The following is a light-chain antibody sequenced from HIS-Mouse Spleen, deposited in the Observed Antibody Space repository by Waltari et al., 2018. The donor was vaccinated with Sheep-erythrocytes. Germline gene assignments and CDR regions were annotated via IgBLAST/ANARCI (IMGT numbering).Light chain of an antibody. CDR3: QAWDSSTAWV. J-gene: IGLJ3*02. Sequence: SYELTQPPSVSVSPGQTASITCSGDKLGDKYACWYQQKPGQSPVLVIYQESKRPSGVPARFSGSNSGNTATLTISGTQAMDEADYYCQAWDSSTAWVFGGGTKLTVL. CDR1: KLGDKY. CDR2: QES. V-gene: IGLV3-1*01.